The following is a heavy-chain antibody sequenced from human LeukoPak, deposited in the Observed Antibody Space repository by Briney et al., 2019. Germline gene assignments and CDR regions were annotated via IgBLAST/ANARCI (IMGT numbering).Heavy chain of an antibody. CDR2: ISSSSSYI. Sequence: AGGSLRLSRAASGFTFSSYSMNWVRQAPGKGLEWVSSISSSSSYIYYADSVKGRFTISRDNAKNSLYLQMNSLRAEDTAVYYCAREGDFWSGYQYFDYWGQGTLVTVSS. D-gene: IGHD3-3*01. CDR1: GFTFSSYS. J-gene: IGHJ4*02. V-gene: IGHV3-21*01. CDR3: AREGDFWSGYQYFDY.